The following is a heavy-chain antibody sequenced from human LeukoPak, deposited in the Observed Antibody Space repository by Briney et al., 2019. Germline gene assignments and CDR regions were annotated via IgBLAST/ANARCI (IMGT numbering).Heavy chain of an antibody. V-gene: IGHV4-34*01. CDR3: ARDPPPTGVGNNWFDP. D-gene: IGHD1-26*01. CDR2: INHSGST. J-gene: IGHJ5*02. CDR1: GGSFSGYY. Sequence: SETLSLTCAVYGGSFSGYYWSWIRQPPGKGLEWIGEINHSGSTNYNPSLKSRVTISVDTSKNQFSLQLNSVTPEDTAVYYCARDPPPTGVGNNWFDPWGQGTLVTVSS.